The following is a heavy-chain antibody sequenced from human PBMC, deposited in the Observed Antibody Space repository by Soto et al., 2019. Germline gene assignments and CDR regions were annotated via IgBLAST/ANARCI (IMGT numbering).Heavy chain of an antibody. Sequence: QVQLVESGGGVVQPGRSLRLSCAASGFTFSTYGMHWVRQAPGKGLEWVAVMSYDGSKKYYADSVKGRFTISKDNTKNTLYLQMNSRRAEDTAVYYCAKDRSSGWLENFDYWGQGTLVTVSS. CDR2: MSYDGSKK. CDR3: AKDRSSGWLENFDY. D-gene: IGHD6-19*01. V-gene: IGHV3-30*18. CDR1: GFTFSTYG. J-gene: IGHJ4*02.